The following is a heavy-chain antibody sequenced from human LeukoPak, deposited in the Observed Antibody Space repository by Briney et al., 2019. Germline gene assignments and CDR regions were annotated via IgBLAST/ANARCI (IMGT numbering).Heavy chain of an antibody. J-gene: IGHJ4*02. D-gene: IGHD3-10*01. CDR3: GAYGSGSSDSNFDY. Sequence: GASVKVSCKASGYTFTSYGISWVRQAPGQGLEWMGWISAYNGNANYAQKLQGRVTMTTDTSTSTAYMELRSLRSDDTAVYYCGAYGSGSSDSNFDYWGQGTLVTVSS. CDR1: GYTFTSYG. V-gene: IGHV1-18*01. CDR2: ISAYNGNA.